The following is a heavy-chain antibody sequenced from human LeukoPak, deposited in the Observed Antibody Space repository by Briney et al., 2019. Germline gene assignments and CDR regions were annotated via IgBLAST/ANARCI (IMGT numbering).Heavy chain of an antibody. CDR3: ARRRGDCSSTSCYYWFDP. J-gene: IGHJ5*02. V-gene: IGHV4-4*07. CDR1: GGSISSYY. D-gene: IGHD2-2*01. CDR2: IYTSGST. Sequence: SETLSLTCTVSGGSISSYYWSWIRQPAGKGLEWIGRIYTSGSTNYNPSLKSRVTMSVDTSKNQFSLKLSSVTTADTAVYYCARRRGDCSSTSCYYWFDPWGQGTLVTVSS.